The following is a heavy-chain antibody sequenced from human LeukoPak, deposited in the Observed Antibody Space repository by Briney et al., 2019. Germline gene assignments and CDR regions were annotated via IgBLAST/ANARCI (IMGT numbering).Heavy chain of an antibody. Sequence: GGSLRISCAASGFTFRNYAMHWVGQTPGKGLEWVAVISSVGSDKYYADSVQGRFTISRDNSKNTLYLQMNSLRVEDTAVSYCAPLAGGEEMDWGQGTPVTVSS. CDR3: APLAGGEEMD. V-gene: IGHV3-30*04. CDR2: ISSVGSDK. J-gene: IGHJ4*02. CDR1: GFTFRNYA. D-gene: IGHD4-17*01.